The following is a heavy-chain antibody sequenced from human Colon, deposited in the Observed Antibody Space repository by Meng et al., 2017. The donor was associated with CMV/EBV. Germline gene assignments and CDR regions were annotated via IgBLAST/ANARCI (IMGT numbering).Heavy chain of an antibody. D-gene: IGHD3-3*01. CDR1: GASLTNPH. V-gene: IGHV4-59*11. J-gene: IGHJ6*02. CDR2: IHSSGIT. CDR3: ARLYYDFWSGPYYYYGMDV. Sequence: SETLSLTCTVSGASLTNPHWSWVRQPPGKGLEWIAYIHSSGITKYNSSLKSRVTISLDTSKNQFSLKLSSVTAADTAVYYCARLYYDFWSGPYYYYGMDVWGQGTTVTVSS.